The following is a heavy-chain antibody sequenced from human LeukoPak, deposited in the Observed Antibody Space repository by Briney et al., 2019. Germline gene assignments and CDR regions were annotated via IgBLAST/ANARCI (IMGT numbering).Heavy chain of an antibody. CDR1: GWTFSDYF. J-gene: IGHJ6*02. Sequence: PGRSLRLSCAGSGWTFSDYFMSWIRQAPGKGLEYVAYISSGGSTIYYADSVKGRFTISRHNAKNSLYLQLNSLRAEDTAVYYCARVPREPDSGNTTPMDVWGQGTTVTVSS. D-gene: IGHD1-1*01. CDR3: ARVPREPDSGNTTPMDV. CDR2: ISSGGSTI. V-gene: IGHV3-11*01.